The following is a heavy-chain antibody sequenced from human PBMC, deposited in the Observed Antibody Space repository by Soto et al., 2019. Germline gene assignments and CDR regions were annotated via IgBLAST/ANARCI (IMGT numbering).Heavy chain of an antibody. J-gene: IGHJ4*02. V-gene: IGHV3-21*01. D-gene: IGHD1-26*01. CDR1: GFSFSSHS. CDR3: AREDGVVGSSSAFDH. Sequence: PGGSLRLSCAASGFSFSSHSFNWVRQAPGKGLEWVSSINGRSNYVYYADSVKGRFTISRDNAKNSLYLQMNRLRAEDTAIYYCAREDGVVGSSSAFDHWGLGTLVTVSS. CDR2: INGRSNYV.